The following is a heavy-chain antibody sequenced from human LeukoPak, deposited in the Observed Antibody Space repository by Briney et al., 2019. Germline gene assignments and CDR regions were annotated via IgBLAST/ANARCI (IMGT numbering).Heavy chain of an antibody. CDR2: IAHDGSNK. Sequence: GGSLRLSCAASGFIFSSHAMQWVRPAPGKGLEWVAAIAHDGSNKYHADSVKGRFTISRDNSKTTLYMQMNSLRADDTAVYYCAKDHGYDYGDYFDYWGQGILVTVSS. CDR1: GFIFSSHA. CDR3: AKDHGYDYGDYFDY. D-gene: IGHD5-12*01. J-gene: IGHJ4*02. V-gene: IGHV3-30*04.